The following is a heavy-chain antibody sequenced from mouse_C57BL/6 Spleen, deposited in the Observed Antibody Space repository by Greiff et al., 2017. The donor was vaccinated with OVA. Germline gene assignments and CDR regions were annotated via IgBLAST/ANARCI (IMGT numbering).Heavy chain of an antibody. D-gene: IGHD2-14*01. CDR2: IDPEDGDT. CDR3: ARREYDELFDY. CDR1: GFNITDYY. Sequence: EVQLQQSGAELVKPGASVKLSCTASGFNITDYYMHWVKQRTEQGLEWIGRIDPEDGDTKYAPKVQGKGTITADTSSNTAYLEHSSLTSEDAAVDYCARREYDELFDYWGQGTTLTVSS. V-gene: IGHV14-2*01. J-gene: IGHJ2*01.